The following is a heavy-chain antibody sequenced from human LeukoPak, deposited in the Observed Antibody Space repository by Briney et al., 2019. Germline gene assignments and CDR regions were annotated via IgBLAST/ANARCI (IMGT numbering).Heavy chain of an antibody. J-gene: IGHJ4*02. D-gene: IGHD6-13*01. CDR1: GGSISSGDYY. V-gene: IGHV4-30-4*08. Sequence: SQTLSLTCTVSGGSISSGDYYWSWIRQPPGKGPEWIGHNYDSGYTYYNPSLKSRVTISVETSKNQFSLKLSSVTAADTAVYYCARDTATGIAAAGTHFDYWGQGTLVTVSS. CDR2: NYDSGYT. CDR3: ARDTATGIAAAGTHFDY.